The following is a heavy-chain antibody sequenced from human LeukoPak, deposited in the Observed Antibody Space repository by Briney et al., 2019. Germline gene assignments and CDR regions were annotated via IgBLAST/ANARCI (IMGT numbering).Heavy chain of an antibody. CDR2: IQFDGSDE. Sequence: GGSLRLSCTASGFVFSTYGMHWVRQAPGKGLEWISFIQFDGSDEFYADSVKGQFIISRDNSKNTLYLQMNSLRTEDTSVYYCAEDQKLQPFHYWGQGTLVTVSS. J-gene: IGHJ4*02. V-gene: IGHV3-30*02. CDR3: AEDQKLQPFHY. CDR1: GFVFSTYG. D-gene: IGHD2-15*01.